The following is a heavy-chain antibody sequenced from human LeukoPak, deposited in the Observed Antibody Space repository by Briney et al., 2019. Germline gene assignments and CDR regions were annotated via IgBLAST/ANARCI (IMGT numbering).Heavy chain of an antibody. D-gene: IGHD3-22*01. J-gene: IGHJ6*02. CDR1: GFTFSSYG. V-gene: IGHV3-33*01. Sequence: GGSLRLSCAASGFTFSSYGMHWVRQAPGKGLEWVAVIWYDGSNKYYADSVKGRFTISRDNSKNTLYLQMNSLRAEDTAVYYCARQPTTPEYYYDSSGYSDLYGMDVWGQGTTVTVSS. CDR3: ARQPTTPEYYYDSSGYSDLYGMDV. CDR2: IWYDGSNK.